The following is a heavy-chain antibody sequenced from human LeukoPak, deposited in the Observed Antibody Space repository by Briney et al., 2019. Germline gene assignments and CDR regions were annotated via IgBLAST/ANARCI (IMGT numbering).Heavy chain of an antibody. Sequence: KPSETLSLTCTVSGGSISSGGYYWSWIRQHPGKGLEWIGYIYYSGSTYYNPSPKSRVTISVDTSKNQFSLKLSSVTAADTAVYYCARYSIRYYFDYWGQGTLVTVSS. D-gene: IGHD4-11*01. CDR1: GGSISSGGYY. CDR2: IYYSGST. V-gene: IGHV4-31*03. J-gene: IGHJ4*02. CDR3: ARYSIRYYFDY.